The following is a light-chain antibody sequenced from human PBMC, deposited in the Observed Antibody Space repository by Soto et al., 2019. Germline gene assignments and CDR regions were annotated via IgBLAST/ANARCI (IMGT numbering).Light chain of an antibody. V-gene: IGLV1-40*01. CDR3: QSYDSSLSGYV. CDR1: SSNIGAPYD. Sequence: QSGLTQPPSVSPAPGQTVIISCSGSSSNIGAPYDVNWYRQLPGTAPKLLIYGNMNRPSGVPDRFSGSKSGTSASLAITGLQAEDEADYYCQSYDSSLSGYVFGTGTKVTVL. J-gene: IGLJ1*01. CDR2: GNM.